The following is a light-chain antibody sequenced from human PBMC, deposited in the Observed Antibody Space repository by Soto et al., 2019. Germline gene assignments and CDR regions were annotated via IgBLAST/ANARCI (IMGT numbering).Light chain of an antibody. J-gene: IGLJ2*01. CDR3: QAYGSSLSWWGGV. V-gene: IGLV1-40*01. CDR1: SSNIGAGYD. Sequence: QSVLTQPPSVSGAPGQRVTISCTGSSSNIGAGYDVHWYQQLPGTAPKLLIYGNSNRPSGVPDRFSGSKSGTSASLAITGLQGEGGAGFFCQAYGSSLSWWGGVFGGGTKLTVL. CDR2: GNS.